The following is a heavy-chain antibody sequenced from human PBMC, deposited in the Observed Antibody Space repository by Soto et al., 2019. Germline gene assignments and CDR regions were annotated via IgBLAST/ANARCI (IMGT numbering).Heavy chain of an antibody. J-gene: IGHJ4*02. CDR2: IFDSGTT. D-gene: IGHD7-27*01. CDR1: GGSVTCDYSC. Sequence: PSETLSLTCTVSGGSVTCDYSCWSWIRQPPGEGLEWIGHIFDSGTTYTNPSLRSQVAISLDTSKNHFSLTLSSVTAADTAVYYCARGPSGDKVHYWGQGALVTVSS. CDR3: ARGPSGDKVHY. V-gene: IGHV4-30-4*01.